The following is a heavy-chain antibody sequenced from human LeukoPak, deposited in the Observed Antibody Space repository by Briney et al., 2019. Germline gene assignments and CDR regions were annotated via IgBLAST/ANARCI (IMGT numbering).Heavy chain of an antibody. CDR3: ARGWFGELKGVLFDY. D-gene: IGHD3-10*01. J-gene: IGHJ4*02. V-gene: IGHV4-59*01. CDR1: GGSISSYY. CDR2: IYYSGST. Sequence: SETLSLTCTVSGGSISSYYWSWIRQPPGKGLEWIGYIYYSGSTNCNPSLKSRVTISVDTSKNQFSLKLSSVTAADTAVYYCARGWFGELKGVLFDYWGQGTLVTVSS.